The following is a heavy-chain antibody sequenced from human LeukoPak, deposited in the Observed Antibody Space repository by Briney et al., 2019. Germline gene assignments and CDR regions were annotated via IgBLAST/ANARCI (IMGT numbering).Heavy chain of an antibody. CDR3: ARALSNWNDFDY. CDR1: GGCISSGDYY. V-gene: IGHV4-30-4*08. D-gene: IGHD1-20*01. J-gene: IGHJ4*02. CDR2: ISYSGST. Sequence: SQTLSLTCTVSGGCISSGDYYWSWIRQPPGKGLEWMGYISYSGSTYYNPSLKSRVTISVDTSKNQFTLKLSSVTAADTAVYYCARALSNWNDFDYWGQGTLVTVSS.